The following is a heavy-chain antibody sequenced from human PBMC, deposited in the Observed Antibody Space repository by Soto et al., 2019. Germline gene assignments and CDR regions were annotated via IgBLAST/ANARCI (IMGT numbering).Heavy chain of an antibody. Sequence: GASVKVSCKASGYTFTSYAMHWVRQAPGQRLEWMGWINAGNGNTKYSQKFQGRVTITRDTSASTAYMELSSLRSEDTAVYYCARDPDCSSTSCYGGLAFDPWGQGTLVTVSS. V-gene: IGHV1-3*01. D-gene: IGHD2-2*01. CDR3: ARDPDCSSTSCYGGLAFDP. CDR1: GYTFTSYA. CDR2: INAGNGNT. J-gene: IGHJ5*02.